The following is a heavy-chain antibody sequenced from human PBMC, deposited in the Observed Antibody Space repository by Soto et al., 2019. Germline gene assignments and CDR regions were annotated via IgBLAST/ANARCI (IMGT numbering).Heavy chain of an antibody. V-gene: IGHV4-39*01. Sequence: SETLSLTCTLSGGSIKDDTYYWGWIRQPPGKGLEWIGSIYYSGTSSYNPSLESRVTMSVDTSKKQLSLRLRSVTAADTAVYYCARHDGFSSGWIFDYWGHGTLVTVS. CDR1: GGSIKDDTYY. CDR3: ARHDGFSSGWIFDY. CDR2: IYYSGTS. D-gene: IGHD6-19*01. J-gene: IGHJ4*01.